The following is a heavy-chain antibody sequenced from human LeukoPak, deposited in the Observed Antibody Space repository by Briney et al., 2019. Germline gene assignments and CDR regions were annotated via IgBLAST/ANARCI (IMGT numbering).Heavy chain of an antibody. CDR1: GGTFSSYA. V-gene: IGHV1-69*05. Sequence: SVKVSCKASGGTFSSYAISWVRQAPGQGLEWLGRIIPIFGTANYAQKFQGRVTITTDESTSTAYMDLSSLRSEDTAVYYCARDGPDFWSGFDAFDIWGQGTMVTVSS. CDR2: IIPIFGTA. D-gene: IGHD3-3*01. CDR3: ARDGPDFWSGFDAFDI. J-gene: IGHJ3*02.